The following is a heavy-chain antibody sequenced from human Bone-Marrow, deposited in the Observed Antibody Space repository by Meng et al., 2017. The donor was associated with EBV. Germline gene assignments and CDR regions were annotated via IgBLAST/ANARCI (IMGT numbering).Heavy chain of an antibody. V-gene: IGHV1-3*01. CDR2: SSEGNGNT. Sequence: PRLQIGAGGRHSGAWMKVSSKASGYTFIIYGMHGVHQAPGQRLEGMGGSSEGNGNTKYSQNFQSRVTITRDTSASTAYMELSSLRAEDTALYYCARAPPLWFGELLSLYYWGQGTLVTVSS. CDR1: GYTFIIYG. CDR3: ARAPPLWFGELLSLYY. D-gene: IGHD3-10*01. J-gene: IGHJ4*02.